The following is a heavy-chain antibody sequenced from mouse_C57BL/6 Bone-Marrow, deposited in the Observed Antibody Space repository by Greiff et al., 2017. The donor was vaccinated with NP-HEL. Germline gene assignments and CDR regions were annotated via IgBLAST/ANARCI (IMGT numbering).Heavy chain of an antibody. CDR1: GYTFTSYG. Sequence: QVQLKESGAELARPGASVKLSCKASGYTFTSYGISWVKQRTGQGLEWIGEIYPRSGNTYYNEKFKGKATLTADKSSSTAYMELRSLTSEDSAVYFCARGGVYYYGSYWGQGTTRTVSS. J-gene: IGHJ2*01. CDR3: ARGGVYYYGSY. D-gene: IGHD1-1*01. CDR2: IYPRSGNT. V-gene: IGHV1-81*01.